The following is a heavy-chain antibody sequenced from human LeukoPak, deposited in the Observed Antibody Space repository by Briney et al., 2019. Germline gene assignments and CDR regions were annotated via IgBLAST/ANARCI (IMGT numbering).Heavy chain of an antibody. D-gene: IGHD3-22*01. CDR3: RAATKYLDYYYDY. Sequence: HPGRSLRLSCAASRFTFNTFGMHWVRQAPGKGLEWVAVISSDGSNKYYADSVKGRFTISRDNSKATLYLQMSSLIIEDTAVYYCRAATKYLDYYYDYWGQGTLVTVSS. J-gene: IGHJ4*02. CDR1: RFTFNTFG. V-gene: IGHV3-30*03. CDR2: ISSDGSNK.